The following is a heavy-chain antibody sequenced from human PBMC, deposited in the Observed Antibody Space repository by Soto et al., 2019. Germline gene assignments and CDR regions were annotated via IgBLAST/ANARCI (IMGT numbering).Heavy chain of an antibody. CDR1: GYTFTSYA. CDR2: INAGNGNT. CDR3: ARTRPYTDYYGMDV. D-gene: IGHD3-16*01. V-gene: IGHV1-3*01. Sequence: GASVKVSCKASGYTFTSYAMHWVRQAPGQRLEWMGWINAGNGNTKYSQKFQGRVTITRNTSASTAYMELSSLRSEDTAVYYCARTRPYTDYYGMDVWGQGTTVTVSS. J-gene: IGHJ6*02.